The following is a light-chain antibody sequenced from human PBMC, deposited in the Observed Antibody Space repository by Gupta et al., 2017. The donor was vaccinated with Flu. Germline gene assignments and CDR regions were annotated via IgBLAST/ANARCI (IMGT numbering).Light chain of an antibody. Sequence: QSALTQPPSASGSPGQSVTISCTGTSSDVGGYNYVPWYQHHPGRAPKLIIYEVNRRPSGVPDRFSGSKFYNTDSLTVSGLQAEDEADYYCSSSAGKNKWLFAGGPKL. V-gene: IGLV2-8*01. CDR2: EVN. J-gene: IGLJ3*02. CDR3: SSSAGKNKWL. CDR1: SSDVGGYNY.